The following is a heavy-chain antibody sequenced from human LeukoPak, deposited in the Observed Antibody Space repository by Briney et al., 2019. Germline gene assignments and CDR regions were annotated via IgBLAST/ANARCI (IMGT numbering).Heavy chain of an antibody. V-gene: IGHV1-18*01. CDR3: ARERNNYGSGFDP. Sequence: ASVKVSCKASGYTFTSYGISWVRQAPGQGLEWMGWISAYNGNTNYAQKLQGRVTMTTDTSTSTAHMELRSLRSDDTAVYYCARERNNYGSGFDPWGQGTLVTVSS. J-gene: IGHJ5*02. CDR2: ISAYNGNT. CDR1: GYTFTSYG. D-gene: IGHD3-10*01.